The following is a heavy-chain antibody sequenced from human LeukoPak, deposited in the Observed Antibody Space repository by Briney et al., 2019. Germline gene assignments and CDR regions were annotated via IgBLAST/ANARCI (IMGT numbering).Heavy chain of an antibody. CDR3: ARDRGPLYYYYMDV. J-gene: IGHJ6*03. CDR1: GYTFTSYG. CDR2: ISAYNGNT. D-gene: IGHD3-10*01. V-gene: IGHV1-18*01. Sequence: GASVKVSCKASGYTFTSYGISWVRQAPGQGLEWMGWISAYNGNTNYAQKLQGRVTMTTDTSTSTAYMELRSLRSDDTAVYYCARDRGPLYYYYMDVWGKGTTVTVSS.